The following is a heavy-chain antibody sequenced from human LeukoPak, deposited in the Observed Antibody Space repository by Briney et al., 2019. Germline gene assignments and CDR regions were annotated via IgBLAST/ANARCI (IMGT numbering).Heavy chain of an antibody. D-gene: IGHD3-10*01. CDR2: VYYTGST. CDR1: GASISNYY. Sequence: PPETLSLTCTVSGASISNYYWTWMRQAPGKGLEWIGYVYYTGSTNYNPSLKSRVTISLDTSKNQFFLKLSAVTAADTAVYYCARTSRHFYNSGGNSIPWPDGMDVWGQGTTVTVSS. CDR3: ARTSRHFYNSGGNSIPWPDGMDV. J-gene: IGHJ6*02. V-gene: IGHV4-59*01.